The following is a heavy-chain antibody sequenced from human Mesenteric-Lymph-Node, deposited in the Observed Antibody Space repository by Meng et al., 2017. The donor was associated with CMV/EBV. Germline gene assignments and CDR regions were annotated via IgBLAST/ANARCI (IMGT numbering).Heavy chain of an antibody. CDR1: GASFRGYY. Sequence: CCASGASFRGYYWTWVRLPPGKGLEWIGQINHSGTTNYNPSLKSRVTMSVDTSKSQVSLKLSSVTAADTAVYYCATSTLAAINRFDPWGQGTLVTVSS. CDR3: ATSTLAAINRFDP. J-gene: IGHJ5*02. V-gene: IGHV4-34*01. CDR2: INHSGTT. D-gene: IGHD2-15*01.